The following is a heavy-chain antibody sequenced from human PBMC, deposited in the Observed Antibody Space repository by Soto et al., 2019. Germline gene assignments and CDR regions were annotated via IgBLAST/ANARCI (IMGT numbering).Heavy chain of an antibody. Sequence: GGSLRLSCAASGFTFSNYAVSWVRQAPGRGLEWVSAISGSGGSTYYADSVKGRFTISRDNSKNTLYLQMNSLRAEDTAVYYCAKDLGYDFWSGYYGFDYWGQGTLVTVSS. CDR1: GFTFSNYA. CDR3: AKDLGYDFWSGYYGFDY. J-gene: IGHJ4*02. V-gene: IGHV3-23*01. D-gene: IGHD3-3*01. CDR2: ISGSGGST.